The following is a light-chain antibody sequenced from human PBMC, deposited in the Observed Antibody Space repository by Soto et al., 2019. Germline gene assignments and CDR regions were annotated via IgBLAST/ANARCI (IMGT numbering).Light chain of an antibody. CDR2: EVI. J-gene: IGLJ2*01. CDR3: SSYAGNNILV. V-gene: IGLV2-8*01. Sequence: QSALTQPPSASGSPGQSVTISCTGTSSDVGAYDFVSWYQQHPGKAPEVIIYEVIKRPSGVPDRFSGSKSGNTASLTVSGLQAEDEADYYCSSYAGNNILVFGGGIKLTVL. CDR1: SSDVGAYDF.